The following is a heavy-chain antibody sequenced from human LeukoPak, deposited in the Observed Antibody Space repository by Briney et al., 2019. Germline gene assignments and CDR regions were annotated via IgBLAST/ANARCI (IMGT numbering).Heavy chain of an antibody. V-gene: IGHV4-59*01. D-gene: IGHD3-22*01. J-gene: IGHJ3*01. CDR3: ARDYNSGYSNWFDP. CDR2: IYYSGST. Sequence: SETLSLTCTVSGGSISSYYWSWIRQPPGKGLEWIGYIYYSGSTNYNPSLKSRVTISVDTSKNQFSLKLSSVTAADTAVYYCARDYNSGYSNWFDPWGQGTMVTVSS. CDR1: GGSISSYY.